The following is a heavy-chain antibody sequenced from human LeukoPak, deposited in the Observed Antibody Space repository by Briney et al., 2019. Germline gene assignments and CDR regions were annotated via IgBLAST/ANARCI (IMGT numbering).Heavy chain of an antibody. V-gene: IGHV3-7*02. Sequence: GGSLRLSCAASGFTVSGYWMDWVRQAPGKGLEWVANIKPDGSEIYYVDSVKGRFTISRDNAKNSLYLQMNSLRVEDTAVYYCTLSLDYWGQGTLVTVSS. CDR2: IKPDGSEI. J-gene: IGHJ4*02. CDR1: GFTVSGYW. CDR3: TLSLDY.